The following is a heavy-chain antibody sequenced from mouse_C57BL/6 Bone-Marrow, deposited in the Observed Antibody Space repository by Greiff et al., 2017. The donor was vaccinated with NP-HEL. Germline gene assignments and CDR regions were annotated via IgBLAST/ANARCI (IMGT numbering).Heavy chain of an antibody. CDR1: EYEFPSHD. CDR3: ARLDYDVGWFAY. V-gene: IGHV5-2*01. CDR2: INSDGGST. D-gene: IGHD2-4*01. Sequence: DVMLVESGGGLVQPGESLKLSCESNEYEFPSHDMSWVRKTPEKRLELVAAINSDGGSTYYPDTMERRFIISRDNTKKTLYLQMSSLRSEDTALYYCARLDYDVGWFAYWGQGTLVTVSA. J-gene: IGHJ3*01.